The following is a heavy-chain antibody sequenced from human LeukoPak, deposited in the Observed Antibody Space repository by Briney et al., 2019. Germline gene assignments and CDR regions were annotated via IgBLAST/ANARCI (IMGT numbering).Heavy chain of an antibody. J-gene: IGHJ6*02. D-gene: IGHD4-23*01. CDR3: ARESPNSLYYYGMDV. CDR1: GGSISSYY. Sequence: SETLSLTCTVSGGSISSYYWSWIGQPAGKGLEWMGRIYTSGSTNYNPSLKSRVTMSVDTSKNQFSLKLSSVTAADTAVYYCARESPNSLYYYGMDVWGQGTTVTVSS. CDR2: IYTSGST. V-gene: IGHV4-4*07.